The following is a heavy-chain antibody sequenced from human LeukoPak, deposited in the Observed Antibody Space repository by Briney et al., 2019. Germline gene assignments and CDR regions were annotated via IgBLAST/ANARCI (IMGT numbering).Heavy chain of an antibody. Sequence: SETLSLTCTVSGGSISSYYWSWIRQPPGKGLEWIGYIYYSGSTNYNPSLKSRVTISVDTSKNQFSLKLSSVTAADTAVCYCARDGLRSGKYNWFDPWGQGTLVTVSS. J-gene: IGHJ5*02. CDR1: GGSISSYY. D-gene: IGHD3-16*01. V-gene: IGHV4-59*01. CDR3: ARDGLRSGKYNWFDP. CDR2: IYYSGST.